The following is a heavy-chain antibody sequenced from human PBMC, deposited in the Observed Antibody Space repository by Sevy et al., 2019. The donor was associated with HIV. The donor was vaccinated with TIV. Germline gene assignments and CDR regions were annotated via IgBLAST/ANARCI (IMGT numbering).Heavy chain of an antibody. Sequence: SETLSLTCTVSGGSISSYYWSWIRQPPGKGLEWIGYIYYSGSTNYNPSLKSRVTISVDTSKNQFSLKLSSVTAADTAGYYWARGFTYYDFWGGGGWFDPWGQGTLVTVSS. V-gene: IGHV4-59*01. CDR2: IYYSGST. J-gene: IGHJ5*02. CDR3: ARGFTYYDFWGGGGWFDP. D-gene: IGHD3-3*01. CDR1: GGSISSYY.